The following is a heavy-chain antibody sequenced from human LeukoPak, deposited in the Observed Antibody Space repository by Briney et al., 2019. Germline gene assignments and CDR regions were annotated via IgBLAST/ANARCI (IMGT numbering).Heavy chain of an antibody. J-gene: IGHJ4*02. CDR3: ARDTGVGYSYGYDY. V-gene: IGHV3-21*01. CDR1: GFTFSSYS. Sequence: PGGSLRLSCAASGFTFSSYSMNWVRQAPGKGREGVPSISSSSSYIYYADSVKGRFTISRDNAKNSLYLQMNSLRAEDTAVYYCARDTGVGYSYGYDYWGQGTLVTVSS. CDR2: ISSSSSYI. D-gene: IGHD5-18*01.